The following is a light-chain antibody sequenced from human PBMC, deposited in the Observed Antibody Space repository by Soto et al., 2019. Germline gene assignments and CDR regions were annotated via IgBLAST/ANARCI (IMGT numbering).Light chain of an antibody. CDR2: EVS. CDR3: SSYTSSSTRGV. CDR1: SSDVGGYNY. V-gene: IGLV2-14*01. J-gene: IGLJ2*01. Sequence: QSALTQPASVSGSPGQSITISCTGTSSDVGGYNYVSWYQQHPGKAPKLMIYEVSNRSSGVSNRFSGSKSGNTASLTISGLPAEDEDDYYCSSYTSSSTRGVFGGGTKLTVL.